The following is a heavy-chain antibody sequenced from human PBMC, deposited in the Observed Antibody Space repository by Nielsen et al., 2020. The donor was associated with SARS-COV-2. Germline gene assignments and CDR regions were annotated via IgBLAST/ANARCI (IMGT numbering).Heavy chain of an antibody. CDR1: GGSISSSSYY. CDR3: ARQHSSSWYEFDY. V-gene: IGHV4-39*01. Sequence: SETLSLTCTVSGGSISSSSYYWGWIRQPPGKGLEWIGSIYYSGSTYYNPSLKSRVTISVDTSKNQFSLKLSSVTAADTAVYYCARQHSSSWYEFDYWGQVTLVTVSS. D-gene: IGHD6-13*01. CDR2: IYYSGST. J-gene: IGHJ4*02.